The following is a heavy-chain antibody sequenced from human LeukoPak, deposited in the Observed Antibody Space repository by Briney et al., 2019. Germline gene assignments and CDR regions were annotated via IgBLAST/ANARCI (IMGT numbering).Heavy chain of an antibody. Sequence: MASETLSLTCTVSGGSISSYYWSWIRQPPGKGLEWIGYIYYSGSTNYNPSLKSRVPISVDTSKNQFSLKLSSVTAADTAVYYCARDLTIFGVDGNYYYGMDVWGQGTTVTVSS. CDR2: IYYSGST. D-gene: IGHD3-3*01. CDR3: ARDLTIFGVDGNYYYGMDV. V-gene: IGHV4-59*01. J-gene: IGHJ6*02. CDR1: GGSISSYY.